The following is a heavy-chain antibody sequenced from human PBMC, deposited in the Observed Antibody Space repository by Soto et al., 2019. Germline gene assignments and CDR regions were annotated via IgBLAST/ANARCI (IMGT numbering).Heavy chain of an antibody. CDR3: ARGGAYCSSTCCYRGPYYYYYGMDV. J-gene: IGHJ6*02. V-gene: IGHV1-69*06. D-gene: IGHD2-2*01. CDR1: VGTFNSYG. CDR2: ILPIFGTA. Sequence: AVTVPYKDCVGTFNSYGISWVRQAPGQGLEWMGGILPIFGTANYAQKFQVRVTLTADKSTRTASMELSSLRSEDTVVYCCARGGAYCSSTCCYRGPYYYYYGMDVWGQGTTVTVSS.